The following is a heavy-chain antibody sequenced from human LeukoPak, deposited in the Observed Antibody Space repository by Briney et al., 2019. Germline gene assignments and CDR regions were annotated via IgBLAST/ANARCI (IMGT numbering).Heavy chain of an antibody. CDR3: ARGSGRSYSSGWYVGYYYYMDV. CDR2: INPNGGGT. D-gene: IGHD6-19*01. V-gene: IGHV1-2*02. J-gene: IGHJ6*03. CDR1: GYTFTGYY. Sequence: ASVKVSCKASGYTFTGYYMHWVRQAPGQGLEWMGWINPNGGGTNYAQKFQGRVTMTRDTSISTAYMELSRLRSGDTAVYYCARGSGRSYSSGWYVGYYYYMDVWGKGTTVTISS.